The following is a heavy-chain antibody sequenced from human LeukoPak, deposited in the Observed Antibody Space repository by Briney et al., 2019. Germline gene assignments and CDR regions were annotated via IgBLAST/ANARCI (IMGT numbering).Heavy chain of an antibody. Sequence: GGSLRLSCAASGFTFSDHYMSWIRQAPGKGLEWVSYISGGGTTIYYADSVKGRFTISRDNAKNSLYLQMNSLRAEDTAVYFCARDPLAHYYYMDVWGRGTTVTVSS. J-gene: IGHJ6*03. CDR1: GFTFSDHY. CDR3: ARDPLAHYYYMDV. CDR2: ISGGGTTI. V-gene: IGHV3-11*01.